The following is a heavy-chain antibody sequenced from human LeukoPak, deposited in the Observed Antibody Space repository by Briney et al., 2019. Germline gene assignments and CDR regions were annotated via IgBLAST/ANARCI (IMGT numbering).Heavy chain of an antibody. CDR1: GGSISTYY. CDR2: IYYTGST. J-gene: IGHJ4*02. D-gene: IGHD6-13*01. Sequence: SETLSLTCTVSGGSISTYYWSWIRQPPGKGLEWIAFIYYTGSTNFNPSLKSRVTMSVDTSKSQFSLELNSVTAADTAVYYCATSSSWYFGYWGQGTLVTVSS. V-gene: IGHV4-59*01. CDR3: ATSSSWYFGY.